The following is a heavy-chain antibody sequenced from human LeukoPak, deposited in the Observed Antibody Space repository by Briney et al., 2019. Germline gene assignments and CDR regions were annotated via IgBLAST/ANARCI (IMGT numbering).Heavy chain of an antibody. V-gene: IGHV3-23*01. CDR3: AKDRTGYSYGYFLSP. J-gene: IGHJ5*02. Sequence: GGSLRLSCLTSGFTLSTNAMSWVRQAPGKGLEWISGISGSGASTYYADSVKGRFTISRDDSRNTLYLQMNSLRGDDTAVYYCAKDRTGYSYGYFLSPWGQGTLVTVSS. CDR1: GFTLSTNA. CDR2: ISGSGAST. D-gene: IGHD5-18*01.